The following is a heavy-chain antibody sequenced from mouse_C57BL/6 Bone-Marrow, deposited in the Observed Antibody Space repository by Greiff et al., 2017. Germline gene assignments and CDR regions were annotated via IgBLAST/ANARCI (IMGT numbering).Heavy chain of an antibody. CDR2: IDPSGSYT. CDR3: ARGDDYGSSYVSY. V-gene: IGHV1-50*01. D-gene: IGHD1-1*01. Sequence: QVQLQQPGAELVKPGASVKLSCKASGYTFTSYWMPWVKQRPGQGLEWIGEIDPSGSYTNYNQKFKGKATLTGDPSSSTAYMQLSSLTSEDSAVYYCARGDDYGSSYVSYWGQGTLVTVSA. J-gene: IGHJ3*01. CDR1: GYTFTSYW.